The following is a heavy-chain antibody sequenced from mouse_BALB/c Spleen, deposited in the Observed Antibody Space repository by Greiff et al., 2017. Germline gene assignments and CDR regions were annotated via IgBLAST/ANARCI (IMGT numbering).Heavy chain of an antibody. V-gene: IGHV1-31*01. Sequence: EVKLMESGPELVKPGASVKISCKASGYSFTGYYMHWVKQSHVKSLEWIGRINPYNGATSYNQNFKDKASLTVDKSSSTAYMELHSLTSEDSAVYYCARGDGNYAGYAMDYWGQGTSVTVSA. J-gene: IGHJ4*01. CDR2: INPYNGAT. D-gene: IGHD2-1*01. CDR3: ARGDGNYAGYAMDY. CDR1: GYSFTGYY.